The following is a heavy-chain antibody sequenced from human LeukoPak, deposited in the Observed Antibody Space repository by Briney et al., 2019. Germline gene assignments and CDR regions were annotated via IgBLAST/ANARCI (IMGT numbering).Heavy chain of an antibody. Sequence: GGSLRLSCAASGFTFSNYAMHWVRQAPGKGLECVALIWYDGSNEFYADSVKGRFTISRDNSKNTLYLQMSSLRAEDTAVYYCVRGRGYSAYDPFDYWGQGTLVTVSS. CDR1: GFTFSNYA. J-gene: IGHJ4*02. V-gene: IGHV3-30*02. CDR2: IWYDGSNE. D-gene: IGHD5-12*01. CDR3: VRGRGYSAYDPFDY.